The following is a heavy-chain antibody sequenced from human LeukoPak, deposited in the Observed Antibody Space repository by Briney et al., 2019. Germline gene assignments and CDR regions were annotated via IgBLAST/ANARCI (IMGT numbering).Heavy chain of an antibody. CDR2: IYYSGST. CDR1: GGSISSVAYY. Sequence: PSETLSLTCTVSGGSISSVAYYWSWIRQHPGKGLEWIGYIYYSGSTSYNPSLKSRVTISVDTSKNQFSLKLSSVTAADTAVYYCARKHIVVVVAATDWFDPWGQGTLVTVSS. J-gene: IGHJ5*02. CDR3: ARKHIVVVVAATDWFDP. V-gene: IGHV4-30-4*08. D-gene: IGHD2-15*01.